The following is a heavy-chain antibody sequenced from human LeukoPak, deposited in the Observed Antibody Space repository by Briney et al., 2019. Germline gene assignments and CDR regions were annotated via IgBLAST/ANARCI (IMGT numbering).Heavy chain of an antibody. Sequence: SVKVSCKASGGTFSSYAISWVRQAPGQGLEWMGGIIPIFGTANYAQKLQGRVTITADESTSTAYMELSSLRSEDTAVYYCARDRYYYDSSGSWGQGTLVTVSS. CDR1: GGTFSSYA. CDR2: IIPIFGTA. V-gene: IGHV1-69*13. D-gene: IGHD3-22*01. J-gene: IGHJ5*02. CDR3: ARDRYYYDSSGS.